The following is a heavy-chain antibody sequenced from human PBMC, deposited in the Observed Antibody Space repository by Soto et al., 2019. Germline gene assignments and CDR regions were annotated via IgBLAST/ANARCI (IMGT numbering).Heavy chain of an antibody. V-gene: IGHV4-59*08. CDR3: ARHRKSGSYYDY. CDR1: GGSISSYY. CDR2: IYYSGST. J-gene: IGHJ4*02. Sequence: QVQLQESGPGLVKPSETLSLTCTVSGGSISSYYWSWIRQPPGKGLEWIGYIYYSGSTNYNPSLKSRXXIXVXXSKNQFSRKLSSVTAADTAVYYCARHRKSGSYYDYWGQGTLVTVSS. D-gene: IGHD1-26*01.